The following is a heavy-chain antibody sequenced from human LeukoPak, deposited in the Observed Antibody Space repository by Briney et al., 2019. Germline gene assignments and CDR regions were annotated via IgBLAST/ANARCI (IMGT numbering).Heavy chain of an antibody. J-gene: IGHJ4*02. CDR3: ARGGDGYLDY. CDR1: GGSISSGSYY. V-gene: IGHV4-61*02. Sequence: PSETLPLTCTVSGGSISSGSYYWSWIRQPAGKGLEWIGRIYTSGSTNYNPSLKSRVTISVDTSKNQFSLKLSSVTAADTAVYYCARGGDGYLDYWGQGTLVTVSS. CDR2: IYTSGST. D-gene: IGHD5-24*01.